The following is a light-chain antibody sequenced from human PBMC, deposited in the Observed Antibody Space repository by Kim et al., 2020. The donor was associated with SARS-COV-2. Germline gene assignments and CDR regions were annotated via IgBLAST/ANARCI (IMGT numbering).Light chain of an antibody. J-gene: IGLJ2*01. CDR3: QSWDSSVV. V-gene: IGLV3-1*01. CDR2: QDS. CDR1: KLGDKY. Sequence: SYELTQPPSVSVSPGQTASITCSGDKLGDKYACWYQQKPGQSPVLVIYQDSKRPSGIPERFSCSNSGNTATLTISGTQALAEADYYCQSWDSSVVFGGGT.